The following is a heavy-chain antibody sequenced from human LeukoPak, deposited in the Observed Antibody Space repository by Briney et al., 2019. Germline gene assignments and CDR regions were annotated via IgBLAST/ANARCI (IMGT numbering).Heavy chain of an antibody. Sequence: GGSLRLSCAASGFTFSSYGMHWVRQAPGKGLEWAAVIWYDGSNKYYADSVKGRFTISRDNSKNTLYLQMNSLRAEDTAVYYCARDVSHGDYAWFDPWGQGTLVTVSS. D-gene: IGHD4-17*01. CDR3: ARDVSHGDYAWFDP. CDR2: IWYDGSNK. CDR1: GFTFSSYG. J-gene: IGHJ5*02. V-gene: IGHV3-33*01.